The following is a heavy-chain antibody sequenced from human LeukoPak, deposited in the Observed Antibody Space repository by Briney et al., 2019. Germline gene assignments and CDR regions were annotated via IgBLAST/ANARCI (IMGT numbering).Heavy chain of an antibody. CDR2: ISGSGTI. CDR3: ARDFGELLGFDP. D-gene: IGHD3-10*01. V-gene: IGHV4-4*07. J-gene: IGHJ5*02. CDR1: GGSINSY. Sequence: PSETLSLTCTVSGGSINSYWSWIRQPAGKGLEWIGRISGSGTITYNPALQSRLSISIDTSKNQFSLKLMSVTAADTAVYYCARDFGELLGFDPWGQGTLVTVSS.